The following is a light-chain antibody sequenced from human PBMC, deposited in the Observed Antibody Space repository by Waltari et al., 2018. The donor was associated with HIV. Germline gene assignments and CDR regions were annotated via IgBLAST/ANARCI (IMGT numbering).Light chain of an antibody. CDR1: GSNIGAGYD. J-gene: IGLJ3*02. Sequence: QPVLTQPPSVSGAPGLGVTVSCTGSGSNIGAGYDVHWYQQLPGTAPKLLIYGNSNQPSGVPDRFSASKSGTSASLAITGLQPEDEADYYCQSYDSSLSAWVFGGGTKLTVL. CDR2: GNS. CDR3: QSYDSSLSAWV. V-gene: IGLV1-40*01.